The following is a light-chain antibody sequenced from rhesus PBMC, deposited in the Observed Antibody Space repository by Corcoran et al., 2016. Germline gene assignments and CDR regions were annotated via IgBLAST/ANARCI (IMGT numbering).Light chain of an antibody. Sequence: DIQMTQSPSSLSASVGDTVTITCRASQGICSYLNWFQQKPGKDPKLLIYAATTLQSGVPSRFSGSGSGTDCTLTISNLQPEDFATYYCQQYKSYPLTFGGGTKVEIK. J-gene: IGKJ4*01. CDR2: AAT. CDR3: QQYKSYPLT. V-gene: IGKV1-28*02. CDR1: QGICSY.